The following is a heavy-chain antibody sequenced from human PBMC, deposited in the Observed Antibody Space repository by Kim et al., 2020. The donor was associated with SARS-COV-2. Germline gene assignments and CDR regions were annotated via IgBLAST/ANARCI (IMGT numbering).Heavy chain of an antibody. D-gene: IGHD4-4*01. CDR3: ARAGVTTPYYYYGMDV. J-gene: IGHJ6*02. V-gene: IGHV1-69*01. Sequence: KVQGRVTITADESTSTAYMELSSLRSEDTAVYYCARAGVTTPYYYYGMDVWGQGTTVTVSS.